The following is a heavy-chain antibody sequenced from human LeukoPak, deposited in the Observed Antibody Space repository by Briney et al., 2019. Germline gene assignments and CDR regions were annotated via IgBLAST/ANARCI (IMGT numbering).Heavy chain of an antibody. CDR1: GYTFINYG. CDR2: ISAYNNNT. CDR3: ARDLGGVPFDY. V-gene: IGHV1-18*01. D-gene: IGHD2-8*02. Sequence: GASVKVSCTTSGYTFINYGITWLRQAPGPGLDWVGWISAYNNNTDYAQNLQGRVTMTTDIYTSTVYMELRSLTSDDTAVYYCARDLGGVPFDYWGQGTLVTVSS. J-gene: IGHJ4*02.